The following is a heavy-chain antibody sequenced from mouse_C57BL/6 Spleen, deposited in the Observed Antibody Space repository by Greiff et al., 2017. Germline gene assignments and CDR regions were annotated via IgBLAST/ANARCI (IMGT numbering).Heavy chain of an antibody. CDR1: GFTFSSYA. CDR3: ARDRALDVGAY. CDR2: ISDGGSYT. D-gene: IGHD3-1*01. V-gene: IGHV5-4*01. J-gene: IGHJ3*01. Sequence: EVQLVESGGGLVKPGGSLKLSCAASGFTFSSYAMSWVRQTPEKRLEWVATISDGGSYTYYPDNVKGRFTISRDNAKNNLYLQMSHLKSEDTAMYYCARDRALDVGAYWGQGTLVTVSA.